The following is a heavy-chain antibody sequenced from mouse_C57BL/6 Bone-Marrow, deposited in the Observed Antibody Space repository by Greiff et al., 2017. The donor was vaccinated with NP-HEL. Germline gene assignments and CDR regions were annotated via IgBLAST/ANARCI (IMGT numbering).Heavy chain of an antibody. J-gene: IGHJ3*01. CDR1: GYTFTSYG. CDR2: IYPRSGNT. CDR3: ARRDYGSSFAY. D-gene: IGHD1-1*01. Sequence: QVQLQQSGAELARPGASVTLSCKASGYTFTSYGLSWVKQRTGQGLEWIGEIYPRSGNTYYNEKFKGKATLTADKSSSTAYMELRSLTSEDSAVYFCARRDYGSSFAYWGQGTLVTVSA. V-gene: IGHV1-81*01.